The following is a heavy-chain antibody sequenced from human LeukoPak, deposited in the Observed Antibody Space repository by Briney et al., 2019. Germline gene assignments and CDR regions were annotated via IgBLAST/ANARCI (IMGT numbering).Heavy chain of an antibody. CDR3: ARDSITMVRGVTDYFDY. J-gene: IGHJ4*02. D-gene: IGHD3-10*01. V-gene: IGHV4-30-2*01. CDR1: GGSISSGGYY. Sequence: PSQTLSLTCTVSGGSISSGGYYWSWIRQPPGKGLEWIGYIYHSGSTYYNPSLKSRVTISVDRSKNQFSLKLSSVTAADTAVYYCARDSITMVRGVTDYFDYWGQGTLVTVSS. CDR2: IYHSGST.